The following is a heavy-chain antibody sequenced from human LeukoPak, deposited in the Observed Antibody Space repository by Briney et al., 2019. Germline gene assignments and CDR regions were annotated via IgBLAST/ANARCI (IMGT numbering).Heavy chain of an antibody. J-gene: IGHJ4*02. CDR1: VFTFSDYY. V-gene: IGHV3-11*06. D-gene: IGHD3-10*01. CDR2: ISSSSSYT. CDR3: ASRPMVWGVFSF. Sequence: GGSLRPSCAASVFTFSDYYMSWIRQAPGEGLEWVSYISSSSSYTNYADSVKGRFTISRDKAKNSLYLQMNSLRAEDTAVYYCASRPMVWGVFSFWGQGTLVTVSS.